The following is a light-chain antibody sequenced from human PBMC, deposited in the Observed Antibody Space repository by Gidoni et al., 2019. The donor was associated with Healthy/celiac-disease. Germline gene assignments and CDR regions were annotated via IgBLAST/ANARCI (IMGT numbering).Light chain of an antibody. CDR2: DAS. CDR1: QSISSW. CDR3: QQYNSYSPT. Sequence: DIQMTKSPSTLSASVGDRVTITCRASQSISSWLDWYQQKPGKAPKLLIYDASSLESGVPSRFSGSGSGTEVTLTISSLQPDDFATYYCQQYNSYSPTFGQGTKREIK. V-gene: IGKV1-5*01. J-gene: IGKJ2*01.